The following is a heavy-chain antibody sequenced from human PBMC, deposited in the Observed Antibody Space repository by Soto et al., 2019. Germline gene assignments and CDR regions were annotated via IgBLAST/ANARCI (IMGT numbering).Heavy chain of an antibody. V-gene: IGHV4-30-2*01. J-gene: IGHJ4*02. D-gene: IGHD6-13*01. CDR2: IYHSGST. CDR3: ARGQYGAAAGGGGIDY. Sequence: QLQLQESGSGLVKPSQTLSLTCAVSGGSISSGGYSWSWIRQPPGKGLEWIGYIYHSGSTYYNPSLKSRVTISVDRSKNQFSLKLSSVTAADTAVYYCARGQYGAAAGGGGIDYWGQGTLVTVSS. CDR1: GGSISSGGYS.